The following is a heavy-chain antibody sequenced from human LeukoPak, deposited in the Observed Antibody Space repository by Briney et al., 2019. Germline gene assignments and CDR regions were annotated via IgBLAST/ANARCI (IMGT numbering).Heavy chain of an antibody. CDR1: GSTVSSYV. CDR2: ITESGART. V-gene: IGHV3-23*01. CDR3: AKEGVERFNGDYFDY. Sequence: PGGSLRLSCAASGSTVSSYVISCGRPAPGKGLECSTAITESGARTYYADSVEGRFPISRDNSKNTLYLQMSSLRAADTAVYYCAKEGVERFNGDYFDYWGQGTLVTVSS. J-gene: IGHJ4*02. D-gene: IGHD3-10*01.